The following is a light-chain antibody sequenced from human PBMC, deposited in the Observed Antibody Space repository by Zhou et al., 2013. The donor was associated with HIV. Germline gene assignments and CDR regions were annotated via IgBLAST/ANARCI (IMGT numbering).Light chain of an antibody. J-gene: IGKJ1*01. CDR1: QSINNW. CDR3: QQYHSYPVT. Sequence: DIQMTQSPSTLSASVGDRVTIACRASQSINNWLAWYQQRPGKAPKLLIYKASNLESGVPSRFSGSGSGTEFTLTISSLQPDDFAIYYCQQYHSYPVTFGLGTKVTI. CDR2: KAS. V-gene: IGKV1-5*03.